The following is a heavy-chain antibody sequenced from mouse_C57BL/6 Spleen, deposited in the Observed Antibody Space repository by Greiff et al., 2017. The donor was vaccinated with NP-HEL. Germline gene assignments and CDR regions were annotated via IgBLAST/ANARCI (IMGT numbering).Heavy chain of an antibody. CDR2: IYPGSGST. Sequence: QVQLQQSGAELVKPGASVKMSCKASGYTFTSYWITWVKQRPGQGLEWIGDIYPGSGSTNYNEKFKSKATLTVDTSSSTAYMQLSSLTSEDSAVYYCASEELGQGYAMDYWGQGTSVTVSS. J-gene: IGHJ4*01. CDR3: ASEELGQGYAMDY. CDR1: GYTFTSYW. V-gene: IGHV1-55*01. D-gene: IGHD4-1*01.